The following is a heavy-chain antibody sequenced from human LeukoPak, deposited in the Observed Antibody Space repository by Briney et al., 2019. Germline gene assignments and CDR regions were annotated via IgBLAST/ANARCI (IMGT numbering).Heavy chain of an antibody. CDR1: GFTVSSNC. J-gene: IGHJ4*02. Sequence: GGSLRLSCAASGFTVSSNCMSWVRQAPGKGLEWVSVIYSGGSTYYADSVKGRFTISRDNSKNTLYLQMNSLRAEDTAVYYCARIAAAGKNPPSSFDYWGQGTLVTVSS. CDR2: IYSGGST. D-gene: IGHD6-13*01. CDR3: ARIAAAGKNPPSSFDY. V-gene: IGHV3-53*01.